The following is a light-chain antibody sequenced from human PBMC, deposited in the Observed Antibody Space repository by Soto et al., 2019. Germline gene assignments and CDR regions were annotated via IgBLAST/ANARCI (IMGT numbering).Light chain of an antibody. J-gene: IGKJ5*01. Sequence: EIVLTQSPGTLSLSPLEIATPSFMASQSVSSSNLAWYQQKPGQAPRLLIYGASTRATGIPARFSGSGSGTEFTLTISSLQSEDFAVYYCQQYNNWPPITFGQGTRLEIK. CDR1: QSVSSSN. CDR3: QQYNNWPPIT. CDR2: GAS. V-gene: IGKV3-15*01.